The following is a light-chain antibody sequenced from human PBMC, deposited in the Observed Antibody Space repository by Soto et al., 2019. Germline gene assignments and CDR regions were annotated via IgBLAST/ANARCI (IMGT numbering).Light chain of an antibody. Sequence: EVVITQSPATLSAFPGERATLSCRASPIVNSRLAWYQKKPGQAPRLLIYGAFTRATGTPARFSGSGSGTDFTLTIGSLQSEDFAVYYGHQYNNWPRTFGQGTKVEI. CDR3: HQYNNWPRT. V-gene: IGKV3-15*01. CDR1: PIVNSR. J-gene: IGKJ1*01. CDR2: GAF.